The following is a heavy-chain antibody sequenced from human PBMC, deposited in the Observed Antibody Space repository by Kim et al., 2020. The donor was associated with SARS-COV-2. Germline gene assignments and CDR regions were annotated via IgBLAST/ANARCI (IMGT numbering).Heavy chain of an antibody. D-gene: IGHD3-9*01. J-gene: IGHJ6*02. V-gene: IGHV1-69*13. Sequence: SVKVSCKASGGTFSSYAISWVRQAPGQGLEWMGGIIPIFGTANYAQKFQGRVTITADESTSTAYMELSSLRSEDTAVYYCARGPLVAQRPDYDILTGYWSYYYYGMDVWRQGTTVTVSS. CDR3: ARGPLVAQRPDYDILTGYWSYYYYGMDV. CDR2: IIPIFGTA. CDR1: GGTFSSYA.